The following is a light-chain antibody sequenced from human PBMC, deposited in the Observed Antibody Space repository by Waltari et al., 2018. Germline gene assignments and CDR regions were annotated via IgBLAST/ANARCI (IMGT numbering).Light chain of an antibody. CDR3: QHYVRLPAT. Sequence: VLTQSPGTLSLSPGERATLSCRASETVSRALAWYQQKPGQAPRLLIYGASTRAPGIPDRFSGSGSGTDFSLTISGLEPEDFAVYYCQHYVRLPATFGQGTKVEIK. J-gene: IGKJ1*01. V-gene: IGKV3-20*01. CDR2: GAS. CDR1: ETVSRA.